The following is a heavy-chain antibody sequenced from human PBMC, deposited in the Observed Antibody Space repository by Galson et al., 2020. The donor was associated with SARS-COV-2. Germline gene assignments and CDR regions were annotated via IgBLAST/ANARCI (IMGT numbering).Heavy chain of an antibody. CDR2: IRSKANSYAT. D-gene: IGHD3-16*01. J-gene: IGHJ6*02. Sequence: GGSLRLSCAASGFTFSGSAMHWVRQASGKGLEWVGRIRSKANSYATAYAASVKGRFTISRDDSKNTAYLQMNSLKTEDTAVYYCTRLGGVRAPDYYYYYGMDVWGQGTTVTVSS. CDR3: TRLGGVRAPDYYYYYGMDV. V-gene: IGHV3-73*01. CDR1: GFTFSGSA.